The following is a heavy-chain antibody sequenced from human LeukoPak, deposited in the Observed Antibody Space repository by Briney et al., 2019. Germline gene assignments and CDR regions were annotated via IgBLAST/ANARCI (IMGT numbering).Heavy chain of an antibody. J-gene: IGHJ4*02. CDR1: GGSFSGYY. Sequence: SETLSLTCAVYGGSFSGYYWSWIRQPPGKGLEWIGEINHSGSTNYNPSLKSRVTISVDTSKNQFSLKLSSVTAADTAVYYCARGAMVSSNSDYWGQGTLVTVSS. V-gene: IGHV4-34*01. D-gene: IGHD5-18*01. CDR2: INHSGST. CDR3: ARGAMVSSNSDY.